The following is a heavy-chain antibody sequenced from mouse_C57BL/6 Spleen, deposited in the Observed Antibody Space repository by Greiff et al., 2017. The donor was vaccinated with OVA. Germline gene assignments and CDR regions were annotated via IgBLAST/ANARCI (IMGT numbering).Heavy chain of an antibody. CDR3: ARKANWDVGYYFDY. D-gene: IGHD4-1*01. CDR1: GYTFTNYW. Sequence: QVQLKESGAELVRPGTSVKMSCKASGYTFTNYWIGWAKQRPGHGLEWIGDIYPGGGYTNYNEKFKGKATLTADKSSSTAYMQFSSLTSEDSAIYYCARKANWDVGYYFDYWGQGTTLTVSS. V-gene: IGHV1-63*01. CDR2: IYPGGGYT. J-gene: IGHJ2*01.